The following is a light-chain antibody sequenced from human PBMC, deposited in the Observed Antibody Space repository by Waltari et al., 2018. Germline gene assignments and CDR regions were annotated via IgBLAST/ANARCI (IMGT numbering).Light chain of an antibody. J-gene: IGKJ4*01. V-gene: IGKV2-28*01. CDR3: MQALQTPRT. CDR2: LGS. Sequence: DIVMTQSPLSLPVTTGEPASIPCRSSQSLLHSNGYNYLDWYLQKPGQSPQLLIYLGSNRASGVPDRFSGSGSGTDFTLKISRVEAEDVGVYYCMQALQTPRTFGGGTKVEIK. CDR1: QSLLHSNGYNY.